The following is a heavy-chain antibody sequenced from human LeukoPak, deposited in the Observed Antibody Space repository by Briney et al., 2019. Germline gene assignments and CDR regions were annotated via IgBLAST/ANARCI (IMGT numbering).Heavy chain of an antibody. CDR2: IKPDGSET. CDR3: ARGTTTTTIDYYGP. CDR1: GFTFSDYW. V-gene: IGHV3-7*01. D-gene: IGHD4-17*01. J-gene: IGHJ5*02. Sequence: GGSLRLSCAASGFTFSDYWMSWDRQAPGKGLEWVANIKPDGSETSCLDSVRGRFTISRDNAENSLFLEMNNLRVEDTAFYYCARGTTTTTIDYYGPWGQGTLVTVSS.